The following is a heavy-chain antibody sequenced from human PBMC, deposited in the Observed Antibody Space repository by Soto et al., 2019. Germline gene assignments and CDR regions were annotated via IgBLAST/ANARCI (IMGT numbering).Heavy chain of an antibody. J-gene: IGHJ4*02. V-gene: IGHV3-30-3*01. CDR3: ARDNNGWSLDY. Sequence: QVQLVESGGGVVQPGRSLRLSCAASGFTFGNYAMHWVRQAPGKGLEWVTLISFDGSKTYYADSVKGRFTISRDNSKKTLFLQINSLRTEDTAVYYCARDNNGWSLDYWGQGILVTVSS. CDR1: GFTFGNYA. CDR2: ISFDGSKT. D-gene: IGHD6-19*01.